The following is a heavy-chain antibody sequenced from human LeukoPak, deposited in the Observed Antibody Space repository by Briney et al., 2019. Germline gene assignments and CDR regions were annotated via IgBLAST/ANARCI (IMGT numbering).Heavy chain of an antibody. D-gene: IGHD6-13*01. CDR2: IYYSGST. Sequence: SETLSLTCTVSGGSISSSSYYWGWIRQPPGKGLEWIGSIYYSGSTYYNPSLKSRVTISVDTSKNQFSLKLSSVTAADTAVYYCARDPQLRIAAAGRYQHWGQGTLVTVSS. J-gene: IGHJ1*01. CDR3: ARDPQLRIAAAGRYQH. CDR1: GGSISSSSYY. V-gene: IGHV4-39*07.